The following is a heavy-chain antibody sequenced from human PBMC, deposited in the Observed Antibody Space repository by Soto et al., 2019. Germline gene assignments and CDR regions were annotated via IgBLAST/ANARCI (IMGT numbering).Heavy chain of an antibody. J-gene: IGHJ4*02. Sequence: QVQLVQSGAEVKKPGASVKVSCKTSGYTFTSYGISWVRQAPGQGLEWMGWISAYSGNTNYAQNLQGRVTMTTDTSTSTAYMELSSLRSADTAVYYCARDLFSSDLTPFDYWGQGTLVTVSS. CDR2: ISAYSGNT. CDR3: ARDLFSSDLTPFDY. V-gene: IGHV1-18*01. D-gene: IGHD2-21*02. CDR1: GYTFTSYG.